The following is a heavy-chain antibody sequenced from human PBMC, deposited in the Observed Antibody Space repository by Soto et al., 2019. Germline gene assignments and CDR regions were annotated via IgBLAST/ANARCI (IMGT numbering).Heavy chain of an antibody. V-gene: IGHV4-34*01. CDR3: ARGRMGSWYDY. CDR1: GGEISGYY. Sequence: WETLSLTCTVSGGEISGYYCIWIRQRPGKGLEWIGEINHSGSTNYNPSLKSRVTISVDTSKNQFSLKLSSVTAADTAVYFCARGRMGSWYDYWGQRTAVTVSA. D-gene: IGHD2-15*01. J-gene: IGHJ4*02. CDR2: INHSGST.